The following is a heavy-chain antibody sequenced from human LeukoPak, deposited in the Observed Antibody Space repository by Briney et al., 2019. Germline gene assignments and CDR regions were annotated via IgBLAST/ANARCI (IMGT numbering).Heavy chain of an antibody. CDR2: INRAGIES. Sequence: GGSLRLSCAASVFTFTDYWMIWVRQVPGKGLEWVANINRAGIESYYVDSVKGRFTISRDNAEKSLYLQMDSLRVDDTAVYYCARVGTRERQRAFDNWGQGTLVTVSS. CDR1: VFTFTDYW. V-gene: IGHV3-7*04. CDR3: ARVGTRERQRAFDN. J-gene: IGHJ4*02. D-gene: IGHD1-1*01.